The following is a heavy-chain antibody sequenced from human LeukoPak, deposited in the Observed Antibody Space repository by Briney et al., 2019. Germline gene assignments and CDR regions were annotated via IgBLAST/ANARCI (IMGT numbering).Heavy chain of an antibody. D-gene: IGHD2-21*02. Sequence: GGSLRLSCAASGFAFRDYAMSWVRQVTGEALEWVATVSGDGSQTYDSVSLKGRFTISRDNFDNTVYLRMSGLRAEDTAIYYCAKAIDSRGHWYERGADYWGQGTPVTVSS. V-gene: IGHV3-23*01. CDR1: GFAFRDYA. J-gene: IGHJ4*02. CDR2: VSGDGSQT. CDR3: AKAIDSRGHWYERGADY.